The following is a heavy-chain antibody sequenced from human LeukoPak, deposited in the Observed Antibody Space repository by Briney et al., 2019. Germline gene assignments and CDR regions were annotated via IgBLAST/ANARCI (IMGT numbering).Heavy chain of an antibody. J-gene: IGHJ6*03. CDR1: GSTFSSYG. V-gene: IGHV3-30*02. CDR3: AKDQVVGATFYYYYMDV. D-gene: IGHD1-26*01. CDR2: IRYDGSNK. Sequence: PGGSLRLSCAASGSTFSSYGMHWVRQAPGKGLEWVAFIRYDGSNKYYADSVKGRFTISRDNSKNTLYLQMNSLRAEDTAVYYCAKDQVVGATFYYYYMDVWGKGTTVTVSS.